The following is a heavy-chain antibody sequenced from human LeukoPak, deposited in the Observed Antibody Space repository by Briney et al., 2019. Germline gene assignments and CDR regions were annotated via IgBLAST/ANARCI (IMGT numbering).Heavy chain of an antibody. V-gene: IGHV4-38-2*01. D-gene: IGHD6-19*01. CDR2: IYHSGST. J-gene: IGHJ3*02. CDR1: GGFFSGYY. Sequence: SETLSLTCAIYGGFFSGYYWGWIRQPPGKGLEWIGSIYHSGSTYYNPSLKSLVPISVDTSKNQFSLKLSPVTAADTAVYYCARVKASSGWYRSPEDAFDIWGQGTMVTVSS. CDR3: ARVKASSGWYRSPEDAFDI.